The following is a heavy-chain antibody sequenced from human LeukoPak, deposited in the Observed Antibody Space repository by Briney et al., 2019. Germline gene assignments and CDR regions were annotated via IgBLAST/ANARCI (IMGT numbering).Heavy chain of an antibody. V-gene: IGHV1-24*01. J-gene: IGHJ4*02. CDR3: ATVYSGSFQSFDY. CDR1: GYTLTELS. D-gene: IGHD3-10*01. Sequence: ASVKVSCKVSGYTLTELSMHWVRQAPGKGVEWMGGFDPEDGETIYAQKFQGRVTMTEDTSTDTAYMELSSLRSEDTAVYYCATVYSGSFQSFDYWGQGTLVTVSS. CDR2: FDPEDGET.